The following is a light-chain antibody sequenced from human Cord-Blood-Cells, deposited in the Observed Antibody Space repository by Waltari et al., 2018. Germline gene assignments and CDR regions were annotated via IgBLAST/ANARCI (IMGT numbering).Light chain of an antibody. CDR3: SSYTSSSTLV. CDR1: SSDVGGYNY. V-gene: IGLV2-14*01. Sequence: QSALTQPASVSGSPGQSITIPCTGPSSDVGGYNYAFRYQQPPGKAPKLMIYDVSNRPSGVSNRFSGSKSGNTASLTISGLQAEDEADYYCSSYTSSSTLVFGGGTKLTVL. J-gene: IGLJ3*02. CDR2: DVS.